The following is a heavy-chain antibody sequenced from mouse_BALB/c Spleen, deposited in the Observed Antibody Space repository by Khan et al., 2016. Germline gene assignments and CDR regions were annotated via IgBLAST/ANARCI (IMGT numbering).Heavy chain of an antibody. D-gene: IGHD6-2*01. V-gene: IGHV1-87*01. J-gene: IGHJ4*01. CDR2: IYPGDGDT. Sequence: QVRLQQSGAELARPGASVKLSCKASGYTFTSYWMQWVKQRPGQGLERIGAIYPGDGDTRYTQKFKGKATLTADKSSSTAYMQLSSLASEDSAVYYCARRRDLSRAMDYWGQGTSVTVSS. CDR3: ARRRDLSRAMDY. CDR1: GYTFTSYW.